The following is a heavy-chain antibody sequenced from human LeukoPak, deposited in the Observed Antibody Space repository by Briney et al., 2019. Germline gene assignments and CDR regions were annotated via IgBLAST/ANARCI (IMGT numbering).Heavy chain of an antibody. CDR3: ARLAMVRGGYYYYYGMDV. D-gene: IGHD3-10*01. Sequence: ASQTLSLTCTVSGGSISSGSYYWSWIRQPAGKGLEWIGRIYTSGSTNYNPSLKSRVTISVDTSKNQFSLKLSSVTAADTAVYYCARLAMVRGGYYYYYGMDVWGQGTTVTVSS. J-gene: IGHJ6*02. V-gene: IGHV4-61*02. CDR2: IYTSGST. CDR1: GGSISSGSYY.